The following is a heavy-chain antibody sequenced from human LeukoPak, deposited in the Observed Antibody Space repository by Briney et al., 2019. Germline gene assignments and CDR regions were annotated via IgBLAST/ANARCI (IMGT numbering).Heavy chain of an antibody. D-gene: IGHD3-22*01. CDR2: IYHSGST. J-gene: IGHJ5*02. Sequence: SETLSLTCAVSGGSISSGGYSWSWIRQPPGKGLEWIGYIYHSGSTYYNPSLKSRVTISVDRSKNQFSLKLSSVTAADTAVYYCARERGYDSSGPLGWFDPWGQGTLVTVSS. CDR1: GGSISSGGYS. V-gene: IGHV4-30-2*01. CDR3: ARERGYDSSGPLGWFDP.